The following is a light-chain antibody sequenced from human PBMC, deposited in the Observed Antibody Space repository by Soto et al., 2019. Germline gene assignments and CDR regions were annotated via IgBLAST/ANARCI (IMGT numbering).Light chain of an antibody. V-gene: IGKV1-27*01. CDR3: QKYHSAPLT. CDR2: AAS. CDR1: QGISNY. Sequence: DIQMTHSPSSLSAYVGDIVTITCRASQGISNYLACYQHKPGKVPKLLIYAASTLQSGVPSRFSGSGSGTDFTLTISSLQPEDVATYYRQKYHSAPLTFGGGTKVDIK. J-gene: IGKJ4*01.